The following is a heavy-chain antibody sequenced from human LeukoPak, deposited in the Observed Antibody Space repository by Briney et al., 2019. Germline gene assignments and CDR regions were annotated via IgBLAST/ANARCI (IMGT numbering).Heavy chain of an antibody. J-gene: IGHJ4*02. Sequence: GGSLSLSCTASGFTFSDYWMTWVRQAPGKGLEWVANIKQDGSAKYYVDPVKGRFTISRDNAKNSLYLQMDSLRVEDTATYYCARWRGSTSERSDYWGQGTLVTVSS. D-gene: IGHD2-2*01. V-gene: IGHV3-7*01. CDR1: GFTFSDYW. CDR2: IKQDGSAK. CDR3: ARWRGSTSERSDY.